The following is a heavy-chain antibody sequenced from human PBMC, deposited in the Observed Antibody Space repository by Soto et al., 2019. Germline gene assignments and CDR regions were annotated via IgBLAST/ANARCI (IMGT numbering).Heavy chain of an antibody. Sequence: PSETLSLTCTVSGGSISSGCYYWSWIRQHPGKGLEWIGYIYYIGSTYYNPSLKSRVTISVDTSKNQFSLKLSSVTAADTAVYYCARFPIYDIIGLDRLGQRTLVTVCS. V-gene: IGHV4-31*03. CDR2: IYYIGST. D-gene: IGHD3-22*01. CDR3: ARFPIYDIIGLDR. CDR1: GGSISSGCYY. J-gene: IGHJ5*02.